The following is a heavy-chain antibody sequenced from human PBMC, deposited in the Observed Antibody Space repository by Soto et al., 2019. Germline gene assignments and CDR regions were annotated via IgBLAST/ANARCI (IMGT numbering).Heavy chain of an antibody. CDR1: GFPFRSYA. D-gene: IGHD3-22*01. CDR3: AKRDSSGYYYFDS. Sequence: GGSLRLSCEASGFPFRSYAMSWVRQAPGKGLEWVSGIGNSAGSTYYAESVRGRFAISRDNSKNTVYLQMNSLRGEDTAIYYCAKRDSSGYYYFDSWGQGTLVTVSS. V-gene: IGHV3-23*01. CDR2: IGNSAGST. J-gene: IGHJ4*02.